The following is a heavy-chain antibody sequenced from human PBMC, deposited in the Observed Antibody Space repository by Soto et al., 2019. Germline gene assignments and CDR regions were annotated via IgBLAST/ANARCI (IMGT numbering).Heavy chain of an antibody. D-gene: IGHD5-12*01. J-gene: IGHJ3*02. CDR2: IIPIFGTA. Sequence: SVKVPCKASGGTFSRYAISWVRQAPGQGLEWMGGIIPIFGTANYAQKFQGRVTITADESTSTAYMELSSLRSEDTAVYYCARVVGYVGNSPDAFDIWGPGTMLTVSS. CDR3: ARVVGYVGNSPDAFDI. V-gene: IGHV1-69*13. CDR1: GGTFSRYA.